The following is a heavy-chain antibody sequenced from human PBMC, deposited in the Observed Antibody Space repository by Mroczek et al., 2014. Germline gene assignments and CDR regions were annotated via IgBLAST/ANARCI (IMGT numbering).Heavy chain of an antibody. D-gene: IGHD3-10*01. CDR3: ARPLWFGDPGDDAFDI. CDR1: GGSISSGSYY. J-gene: IGHJ3*02. V-gene: IGHV4-61*02. CDR2: IYTSGST. Sequence: QVQLQQWGPGLVKPSQTLSLTCTVSGGSISSGSYYWSWIRQPAGKGLEWIGRIYTSGSTNYNPSLKSRVTMSVDTSKNQFSLKLSSVTAADTAVYYCARPLWFGDPGDDAFDIWGQGTMVTVSS.